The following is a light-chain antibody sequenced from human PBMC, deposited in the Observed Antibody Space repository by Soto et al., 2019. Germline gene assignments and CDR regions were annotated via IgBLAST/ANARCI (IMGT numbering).Light chain of an antibody. Sequence: QPVLTQPPSVSGTPGQRVTISCTGSSSNIGAGYDVHWYQQLPGTAPKLLIYGNTNRPSGVPDRFSGSKSGTSASLAITGLQAEDEADYYCQSYDSNLSGSGVFGGGTKLTVL. CDR2: GNT. CDR1: SSNIGAGYD. J-gene: IGLJ3*02. V-gene: IGLV1-40*01. CDR3: QSYDSNLSGSGV.